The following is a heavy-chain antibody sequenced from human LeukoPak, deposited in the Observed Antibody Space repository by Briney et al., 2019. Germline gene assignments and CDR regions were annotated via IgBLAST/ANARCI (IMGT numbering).Heavy chain of an antibody. CDR1: GFTYSSYW. CDR3: ARDLTSSSPFLNDY. D-gene: IGHD6-13*01. Sequence: GGSLRLSCAASGFTYSSYWMHWVRQAPGKGLEWVSYISSSASTIYYADSVKGRFTISRDNAKNSLYLQMNSLRAEDTAVYYCARDLTSSSPFLNDYWGQGTLVTVSS. J-gene: IGHJ4*02. V-gene: IGHV3-48*04. CDR2: ISSSASTI.